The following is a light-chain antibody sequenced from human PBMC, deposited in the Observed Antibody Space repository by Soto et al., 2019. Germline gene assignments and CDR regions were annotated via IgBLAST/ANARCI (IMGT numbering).Light chain of an antibody. J-gene: IGLJ1*01. CDR3: NSYTTSSTSV. CDR2: EVS. V-gene: IGLV2-14*01. CDR1: SSDVGAYNY. Sequence: QLVLTQPVSVSGSPGQSITISCTGTSSDVGAYNYVSWYQQHPGKAPKLMIYEVSNRPSGVSNRFSGSKSGNTASLTISGLQAEDEADYYCNSYTTSSTSVFGTGTKLTVL.